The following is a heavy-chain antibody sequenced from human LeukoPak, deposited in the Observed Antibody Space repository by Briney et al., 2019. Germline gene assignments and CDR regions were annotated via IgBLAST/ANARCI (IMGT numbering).Heavy chain of an antibody. CDR3: ANQGLDTAMAPHFDY. Sequence: PGGSLRLSCAATGFTFSGYTMNWVRQAPGKGLEWVANIKQDGSEKYYVDSVKGRFTISRDNAKNSLYLQMNSLRAVDTAVYYCANQGLDTAMAPHFDYWGQGTLVTVSS. CDR2: IKQDGSEK. D-gene: IGHD5-18*01. J-gene: IGHJ4*02. CDR1: GFTFSGYT. V-gene: IGHV3-7*03.